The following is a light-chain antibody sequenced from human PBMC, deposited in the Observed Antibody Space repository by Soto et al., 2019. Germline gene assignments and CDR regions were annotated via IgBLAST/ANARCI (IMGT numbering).Light chain of an antibody. Sequence: EIVMTQSPATLSVSPGQRATLSCRASKTVSSNLAWYQQKPGQAPRLLIYGASTRATGIPARFSGSGSGTEVTLTISSLQSEDFAVYYCQQYNYWPPGTFGQGTKVEIK. CDR1: KTVSSN. J-gene: IGKJ1*01. CDR3: QQYNYWPPGT. CDR2: GAS. V-gene: IGKV3-15*01.